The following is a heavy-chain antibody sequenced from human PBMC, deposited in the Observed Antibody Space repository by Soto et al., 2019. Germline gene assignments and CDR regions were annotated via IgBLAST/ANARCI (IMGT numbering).Heavy chain of an antibody. D-gene: IGHD2-15*01. CDR3: VTRGYCSGSGCLADYFAVDF. CDR2: ISTSGVNT. Sequence: GGSLRLSCAASGFTFSTYAMAWVRQAPGKGLEWVSGISTSGVNTDYADSVKGRFYISRDNSRNTLHLQMNSLTTEDTAVYYCVTRGYCSGSGCLADYFAVDFRGQGTTVTVSS. J-gene: IGHJ6*02. V-gene: IGHV3-23*01. CDR1: GFTFSTYA.